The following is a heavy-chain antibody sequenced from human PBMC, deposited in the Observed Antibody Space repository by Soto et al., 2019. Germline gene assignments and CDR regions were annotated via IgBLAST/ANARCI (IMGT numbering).Heavy chain of an antibody. Sequence: KTSETLSLTCTVSGGSINDFYWSWIRQPLGKGLEWIGYIYYSGSTDYNPSLKGRVTISVDTSKNQFSLKLRSVTAADTAVYYCARVGGVAARTFDYWGQGTLVTVSS. J-gene: IGHJ4*02. CDR1: GGSINDFY. CDR3: ARVGGVAARTFDY. V-gene: IGHV4-59*01. CDR2: IYYSGST. D-gene: IGHD6-6*01.